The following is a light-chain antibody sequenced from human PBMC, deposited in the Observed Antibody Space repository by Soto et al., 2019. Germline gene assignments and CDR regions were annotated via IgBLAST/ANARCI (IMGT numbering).Light chain of an antibody. CDR2: GAS. V-gene: IGKV3-20*01. CDR3: QHYGTSPFT. CDR1: QSVSSSY. Sequence: EIVLTQSPGTPSLSPGERVTLSCRASQSVSSSYLAWYQQKPGQAPRLLIYGASNRATGIPDRFSGSGSGTDFTLTISRLEPEDFAVYYCQHYGTSPFTFGPGTKVDIK. J-gene: IGKJ3*01.